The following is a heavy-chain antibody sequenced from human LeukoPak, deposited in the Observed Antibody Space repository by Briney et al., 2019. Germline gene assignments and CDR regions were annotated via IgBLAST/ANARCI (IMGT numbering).Heavy chain of an antibody. CDR2: IIAIFGTA. CDR1: GGTFSSYA. J-gene: IGHJ4*02. Sequence: ASVKVSCKASGGTFSSYAISWVRQAPGQGLEWMGGIIAIFGTANYAQKFQGRVTITTDESTSTAYMELSRLRSEDTAVYYCASSTGQWLVRGAGFDYWGQGTLVTVSS. V-gene: IGHV1-69*05. D-gene: IGHD6-19*01. CDR3: ASSTGQWLVRGAGFDY.